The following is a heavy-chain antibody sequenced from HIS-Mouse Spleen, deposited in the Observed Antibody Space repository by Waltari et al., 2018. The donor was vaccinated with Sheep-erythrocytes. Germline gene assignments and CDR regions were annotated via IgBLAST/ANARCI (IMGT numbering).Heavy chain of an antibody. CDR3: AQTGATTPHFDY. CDR1: GGTFSCHA. D-gene: IGHD1-26*01. CDR2: IIPILGIA. V-gene: IGHV1-69*04. Sequence: QVQLVQSGAEVKKPGSSVKVSCKASGGTFSCHAISWVRQAAGQGLEWMGRIIPILGIANYAQKFQGRVTITADKSTSTAYMELSSLRSEDTAVYYCAQTGATTPHFDYWGQGTLVTVSS. J-gene: IGHJ4*02.